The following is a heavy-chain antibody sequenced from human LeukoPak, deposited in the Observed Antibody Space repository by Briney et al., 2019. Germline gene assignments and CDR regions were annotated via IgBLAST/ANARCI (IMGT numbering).Heavy chain of an antibody. CDR1: GGTFSTYA. D-gene: IGHD6-19*01. V-gene: IGHV1-69*13. Sequence: ASVKVSCKASGGTFSTYAISWVRQAPGQGLEWMGGILPIFGRANYAPEFQGRVTITADESTSTAYMELSSLRSEDTAVYYCARSFHSSGWYHDYWGQGTLVTVSS. CDR3: ARSFHSSGWYHDY. CDR2: ILPIFGRA. J-gene: IGHJ4*02.